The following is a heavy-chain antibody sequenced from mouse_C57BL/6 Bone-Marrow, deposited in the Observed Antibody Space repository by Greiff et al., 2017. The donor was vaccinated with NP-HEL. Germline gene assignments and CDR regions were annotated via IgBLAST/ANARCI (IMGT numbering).Heavy chain of an antibody. CDR3: ARDLLRGFDY. CDR1: GYTFTSYW. J-gene: IGHJ2*01. D-gene: IGHD1-1*01. V-gene: IGHV1-50*01. Sequence: QVQLKQPGAELVKPGASVKLSCKASGYTFTSYWMQWVKQRPGQGLEWIGEIDPSDSYTNYNQKFKGKATLTVDTSSSSAYMQLSSLTSEDSAVYYCARDLLRGFDYWGQGTTLTVSS. CDR2: IDPSDSYT.